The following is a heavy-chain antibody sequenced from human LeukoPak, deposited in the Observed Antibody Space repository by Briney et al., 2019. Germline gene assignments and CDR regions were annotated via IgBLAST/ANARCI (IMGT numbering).Heavy chain of an antibody. CDR1: GFTFSNYW. CDR3: ARDGSSFDY. V-gene: IGHV3-7*01. Sequence: GGSLRLSCAASGFTFSNYWMSWVRQAPGKGLEWVANIKQDGSEIYYVDSVKGRLTISRDNAKNSLYLQMNSLRAEDTAVYYCARDGSSFDYWGLGTLVTVSS. CDR2: IKQDGSEI. J-gene: IGHJ4*02. D-gene: IGHD3-10*01.